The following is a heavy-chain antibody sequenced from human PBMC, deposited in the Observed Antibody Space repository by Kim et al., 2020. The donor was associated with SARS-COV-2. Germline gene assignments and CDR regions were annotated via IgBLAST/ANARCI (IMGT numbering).Heavy chain of an antibody. D-gene: IGHD3-3*01. V-gene: IGHV4-59*01. J-gene: IGHJ6*02. CDR2: IYYSGST. Sequence: SETLSLTCTVSGGSISSYYWSWIRQPPGKGLEWIGYIYYSGSTNYNPSLKSRVTISVDTSKNQFSLKLSSVTAADTAVYYCARVIGDFWSGSHYGMDVWGQGTTVTVSS. CDR1: GGSISSYY. CDR3: ARVIGDFWSGSHYGMDV.